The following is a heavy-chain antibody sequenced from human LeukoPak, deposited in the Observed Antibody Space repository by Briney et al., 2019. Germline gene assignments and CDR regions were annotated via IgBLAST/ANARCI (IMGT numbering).Heavy chain of an antibody. V-gene: IGHV3-30*18. CDR1: GFTFSSYG. CDR3: AKGGYSSGWTDFDY. Sequence: GGSLRLSCAASGFTFSSYGMHWVRQAPGKGLEWVAVISYDGSNKYYADSVKGRFTISRGNSKNTLYLQMNSLRAEDTAVYYCAKGGYSSGWTDFDYWGQGTLVTVSS. CDR2: ISYDGSNK. J-gene: IGHJ4*02. D-gene: IGHD6-19*01.